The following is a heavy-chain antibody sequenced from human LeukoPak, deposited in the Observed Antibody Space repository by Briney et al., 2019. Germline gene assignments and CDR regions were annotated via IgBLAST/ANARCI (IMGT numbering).Heavy chain of an antibody. CDR3: ARERGYSYDHTPDY. CDR2: IYYSGST. V-gene: IGHV4-30-4*07. Sequence: PSETLSLTCAVSGGSISSGGYSWSWIRQPPGKGLEWIGYIYYSGSTYYNPSLKSRVTISVDTSKNQFSLKLSSVTAADTAVYCCARERGYSYDHTPDYWGQGTLVTVSS. J-gene: IGHJ4*02. D-gene: IGHD5-18*01. CDR1: GGSISSGGYS.